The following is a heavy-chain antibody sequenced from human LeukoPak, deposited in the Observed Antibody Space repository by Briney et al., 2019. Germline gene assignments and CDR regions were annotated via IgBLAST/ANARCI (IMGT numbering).Heavy chain of an antibody. D-gene: IGHD5-18*01. V-gene: IGHV1-18*01. Sequence: GASVKVSCKASGYTLTSYGISWVRQAPGQGLEWMGWISAYNGNTNYAQKFQGRGTMTTDTSTSTAYMELRRLRSDDTAVYYCARGGNSYPNDHWGQGTLVTVSS. CDR2: ISAYNGNT. CDR3: ARGGNSYPNDH. CDR1: GYTLTSYG. J-gene: IGHJ5*02.